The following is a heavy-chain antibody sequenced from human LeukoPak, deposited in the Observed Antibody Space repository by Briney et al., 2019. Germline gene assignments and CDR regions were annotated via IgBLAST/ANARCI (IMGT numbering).Heavy chain of an antibody. V-gene: IGHV1-3*01. D-gene: IGHD3-3*01. Sequence: ASVKVSCKASGYTFTSYAMHWVRQAPGQRLEWMGWINAGNGNTKYSQKFQGRVTITRDTSASTAYMELSSLRSEDTAVYYCERDGTYYDFWSGYPFFDYWGQGTLVTVSS. J-gene: IGHJ4*02. CDR2: INAGNGNT. CDR1: GYTFTSYA. CDR3: ERDGTYYDFWSGYPFFDY.